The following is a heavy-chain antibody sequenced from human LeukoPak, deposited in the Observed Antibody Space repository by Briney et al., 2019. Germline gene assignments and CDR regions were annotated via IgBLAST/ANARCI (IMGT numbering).Heavy chain of an antibody. CDR2: IYSCDSDS. Sequence: GESLKISCKCSGHSFTSYWLGWVRQMPGKGLEWMGIIYSCDSDSRYSLSFRGHVTISPDKSISTAYLQWSSLKASDTSIYYCARRSGPADAFDIWGQGTIVTVSS. CDR3: ARRSGPADAFDI. J-gene: IGHJ3*02. CDR1: GHSFTSYW. D-gene: IGHD3-3*01. V-gene: IGHV5-51*01.